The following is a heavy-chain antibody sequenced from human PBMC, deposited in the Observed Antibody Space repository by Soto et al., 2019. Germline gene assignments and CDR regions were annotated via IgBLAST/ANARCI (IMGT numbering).Heavy chain of an antibody. CDR2: TSYAGNT. J-gene: IGHJ5*02. D-gene: IGHD2-15*01. CDR1: GRPITSYH. Sequence: SETLSLTCIVSGRPITSYHWSWVRQFAGRGLEWSAYTSYAGNTKYNPSLKSRVTTSRDPSKNQLSLKLTSMTAADTAVYYCARDMHARFTHYSDPCGQGALVT. V-gene: IGHV4-59*01. CDR3: ARDMHARFTHYSDP.